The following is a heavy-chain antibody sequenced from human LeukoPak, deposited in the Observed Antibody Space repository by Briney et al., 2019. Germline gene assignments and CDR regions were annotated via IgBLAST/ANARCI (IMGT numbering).Heavy chain of an antibody. Sequence: GGSLRLSCAASGSTFSSYWMSWVRQAPGKGLEWVANIKQDGSEKYYVDSVKGRFTISRDNAKNSLYLQMNSLRAEDTAVYYCAREDLLTSWVYYFDYWGQGTLVTVSS. CDR3: AREDLLTSWVYYFDY. J-gene: IGHJ4*02. CDR2: IKQDGSEK. CDR1: GSTFSSYW. V-gene: IGHV3-7*01. D-gene: IGHD1-1*01.